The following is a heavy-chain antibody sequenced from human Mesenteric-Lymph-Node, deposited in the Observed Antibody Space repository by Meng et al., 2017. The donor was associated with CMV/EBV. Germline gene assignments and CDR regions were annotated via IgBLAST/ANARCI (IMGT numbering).Heavy chain of an antibody. V-gene: IGHV1-69*10. CDR3: ARVEAGGTLEGEGAFDI. Sequence: SVKVSCKASGGTFSSYAISWVRQAPGQGLEWMGGIIPILGIANYAQKFQGRVTTTADKSTSTAYMELSSLRSEDTAVYYCARVEAGGTLEGEGAFDIWGQGTMVTVSS. CDR1: GGTFSSYA. CDR2: IIPILGIA. J-gene: IGHJ3*02. D-gene: IGHD4-23*01.